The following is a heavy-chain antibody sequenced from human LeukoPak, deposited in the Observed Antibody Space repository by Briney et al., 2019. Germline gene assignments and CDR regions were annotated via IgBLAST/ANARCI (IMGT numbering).Heavy chain of an antibody. CDR3: ARGGYTYGWGAFDI. CDR1: GFTFSSYA. D-gene: IGHD5-18*01. V-gene: IGHV3-23*01. Sequence: PGRSLRLSCAASGFTFSSYAMTWVRQAPGKGPEWVSAIVGSGSSAYYADSVKGRFTISRDNSKNTLYLQMNSLRAEDTALYYCARGGYTYGWGAFDIWGQGTRVTVSS. CDR2: IVGSGSSA. J-gene: IGHJ3*02.